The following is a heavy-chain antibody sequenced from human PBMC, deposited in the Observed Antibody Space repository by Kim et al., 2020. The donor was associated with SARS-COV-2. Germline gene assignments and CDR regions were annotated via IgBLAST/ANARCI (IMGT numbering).Heavy chain of an antibody. D-gene: IGHD3-10*01. CDR1: GFTFSSYS. J-gene: IGHJ4*02. V-gene: IGHV3-21*01. Sequence: GGSLRLSCAASGFTFSSYSMNWVRQAPGKGLEWVSSISSSSSYIYYADSVKGRFTISRDNAKNSLYLQMNSLRAEDTAVYYCARDRVVRGVLHDYWGQGTLVTVSS. CDR3: ARDRVVRGVLHDY. CDR2: ISSSSSYI.